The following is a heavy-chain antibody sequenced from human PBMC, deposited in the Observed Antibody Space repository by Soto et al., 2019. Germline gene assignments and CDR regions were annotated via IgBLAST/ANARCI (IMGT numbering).Heavy chain of an antibody. V-gene: IGHV1-2*02. CDR2: INPNSGNT. CDR1: GYTFTGYY. D-gene: IGHD4-4*01. J-gene: IGHJ6*02. Sequence: ASVKVSCKASGYTFTGYYMHWVRQAPGQGLEWMGWINPNSGNTNYAQKFKGRVTMTRDTSISTAYMELSRLRSDDTAVYYCASPGGNSDYYYGMDVWGRGTTVTVSS. CDR3: ASPGGNSDYYYGMDV.